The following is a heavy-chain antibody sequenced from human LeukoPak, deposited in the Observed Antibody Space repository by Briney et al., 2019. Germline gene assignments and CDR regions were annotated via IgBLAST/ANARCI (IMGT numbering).Heavy chain of an antibody. CDR3: ARIMKYYYDSSGYNFDY. Sequence: GESLKISCKGSGYSFTSYWIGWVRQMPGKGLEWMGIIYPGDSDTRYSPSFQGQVTISADKSISTAYLQWSSLKASDTAMYYCARIMKYYYDSSGYNFDYWGQGTLVTVSS. CDR2: IYPGDSDT. D-gene: IGHD3-22*01. V-gene: IGHV5-51*01. CDR1: GYSFTSYW. J-gene: IGHJ4*02.